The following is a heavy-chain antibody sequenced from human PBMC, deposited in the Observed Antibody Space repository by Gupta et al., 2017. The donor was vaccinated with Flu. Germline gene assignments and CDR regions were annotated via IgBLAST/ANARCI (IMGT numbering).Heavy chain of an antibody. CDR1: GFTTSAYS. CDR2: ISYDGWNT. D-gene: IGHD3-10*01. J-gene: IGHJ4*02. CDR3: VRGAVVGFGEFSPL. V-gene: IGHV3-30*04. Sequence: QVQLVESGGGVVQPGMSLRLSCAASGFTTSAYSMHWVRQAPGKGLQWVAVISYDGWNTFHVDSVKGRLTITRDNSKNMLFLQMNSLKTEDTAVYYCVRGAVVGFGEFSPLWGQGTLVTVSS.